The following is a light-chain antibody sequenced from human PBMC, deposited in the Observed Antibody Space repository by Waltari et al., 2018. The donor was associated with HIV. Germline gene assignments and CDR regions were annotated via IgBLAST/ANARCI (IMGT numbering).Light chain of an antibody. J-gene: IGKJ1*01. CDR1: QSISSY. Sequence: DIQMTPSPSSLSASVGDRVPITCRASQSISSYLNWYQQKPGKAPKLLIYAASSLQSGVPSRFSGSGSGTDFTLTISSLQPEDFATYYCQQSYSTLRTFGQGTKVEIK. CDR3: QQSYSTLRT. CDR2: AAS. V-gene: IGKV1-39*01.